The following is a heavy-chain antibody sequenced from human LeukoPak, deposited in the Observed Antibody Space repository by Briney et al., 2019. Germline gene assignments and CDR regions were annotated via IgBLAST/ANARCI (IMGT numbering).Heavy chain of an antibody. Sequence: GGSLRLSCAGSGFTVSSYTMNWVRQAPGKGLEWVSSIGINSDDTHYADSVKGRFIISRDNAEDSVSLQLNNLRAEDTAVYYCARDWGKIDYWGQGTLVTVSS. CDR2: IGINSDDT. D-gene: IGHD3-16*01. CDR1: GFTVSSYT. V-gene: IGHV3-21*04. CDR3: ARDWGKIDY. J-gene: IGHJ4*02.